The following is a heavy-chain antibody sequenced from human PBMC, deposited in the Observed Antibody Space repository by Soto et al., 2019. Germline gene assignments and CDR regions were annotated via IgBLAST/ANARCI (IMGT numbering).Heavy chain of an antibody. CDR3: ATRSDGSGPYYYYGMEV. V-gene: IGHV1-24*01. Sequence: ASVKVSCKVSGYALTELSMHWVRQAPGKGLEWMGGFDPEDGETIYAQKFQGRVTMTEDTSTDTAYMELSSLRSEDTAVYYCATRSDGSGPYYYYGMEVWGQGTTVTVSS. D-gene: IGHD3-10*01. CDR1: GYALTELS. CDR2: FDPEDGET. J-gene: IGHJ6*02.